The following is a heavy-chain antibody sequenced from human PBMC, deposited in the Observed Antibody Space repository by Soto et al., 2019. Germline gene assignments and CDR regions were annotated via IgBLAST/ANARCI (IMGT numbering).Heavy chain of an antibody. D-gene: IGHD3-22*01. CDR2: IIPVFQTA. V-gene: IGHV1-69*01. CDR1: VGLFSSYP. J-gene: IGHJ4*02. CDR3: ARGGSGYTWFNEF. Sequence: QEQLVQSGAEVQKPGSSVKVSCKASVGLFSSYPISWVRQVPGQGLEWMGGIIPVFQTAYYTQRFQGRVTITADESTKTAYMELSSLRSEDTAIYYCARGGSGYTWFNEFWGQGTLVTVSS.